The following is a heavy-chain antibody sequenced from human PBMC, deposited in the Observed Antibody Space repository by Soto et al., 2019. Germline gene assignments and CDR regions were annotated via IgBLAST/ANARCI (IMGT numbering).Heavy chain of an antibody. CDR2: IVTGGDT. V-gene: IGHV3-13*04. CDR1: GFTFSNYD. J-gene: IGHJ2*01. CDR3: AIGRGEDAAGDYWYFEL. D-gene: IGHD3-10*01. Sequence: EVQLVESGGGLVQPGGSLRLSCAASGFTFSNYDMHWVRQATGKGLEWVSSIVTGGDTYYADSVKGRFTISRENGKNSLYLRLNSLRAGDTAVYYRAIGRGEDAAGDYWYFELWGRGNLVTVSS.